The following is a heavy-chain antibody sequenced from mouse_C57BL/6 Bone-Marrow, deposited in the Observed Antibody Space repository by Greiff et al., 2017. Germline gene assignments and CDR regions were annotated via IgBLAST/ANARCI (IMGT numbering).Heavy chain of an antibody. V-gene: IGHV5-2*01. Sequence: EVKLVESGGGLVQPGESLKLSCESNEYEFPSHDMSWVRKTPEKRLELVAAINSDGGSTYYPDTMERRFIISGDNTKKTLYLQMSSLRSEDTALYYCARRRVTRYYYAMDYWGQGTSVTVSS. CDR3: ARRRVTRYYYAMDY. CDR2: INSDGGST. D-gene: IGHD2-5*01. CDR1: EYEFPSHD. J-gene: IGHJ4*01.